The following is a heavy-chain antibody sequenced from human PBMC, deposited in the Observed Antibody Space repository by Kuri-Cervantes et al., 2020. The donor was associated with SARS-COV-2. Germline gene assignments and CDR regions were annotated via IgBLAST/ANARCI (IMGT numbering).Heavy chain of an antibody. CDR1: GGSISSSSYY. CDR3: ASGYSYVLDY. V-gene: IGHV4-39*01. Sequence: ESLKISCTVSGGSISSSSYYWGWIRQPPGKGLEWIGSIYYSGSTYYNPSLKCRVTISVDTSKNQFSLKLSSVTAADTAVYYCASGYSYVLDYWGQGTLVTVSS. CDR2: IYYSGST. J-gene: IGHJ4*02. D-gene: IGHD5-18*01.